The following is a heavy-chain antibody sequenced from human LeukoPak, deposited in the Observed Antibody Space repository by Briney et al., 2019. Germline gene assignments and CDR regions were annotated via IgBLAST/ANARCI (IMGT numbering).Heavy chain of an antibody. Sequence: QTGGSLRLSCAASGVTVSSNYMSWVRQAPGKGLEWVSVIYSGGSTYYADSVKGRFTISRGNSKNTLYLQMNSLRAEDTAVYYCARAISGYYDYWGQGTLVTVSS. CDR2: IYSGGST. V-gene: IGHV3-53*05. CDR1: GVTVSSNY. J-gene: IGHJ4*02. CDR3: ARAISGYYDY. D-gene: IGHD3-22*01.